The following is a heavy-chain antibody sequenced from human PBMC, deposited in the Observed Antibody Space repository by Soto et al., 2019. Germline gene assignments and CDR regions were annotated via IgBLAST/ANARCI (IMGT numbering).Heavy chain of an antibody. CDR2: INPNSGGT. CDR1: GYTFTGYY. CDR3: AVSPGGVVTAMYYFDY. Sequence: ASVKVSCKASGYTFTGYYMHWVRQAPGQGLEWMGWINPNSGGTNYAQKFQGWVTMTRDTSISTAYMELSRLRSDDTAVYYCAVSPGGVVTAMYYFDYWGQGTLVTVSS. D-gene: IGHD2-21*02. J-gene: IGHJ4*02. V-gene: IGHV1-2*04.